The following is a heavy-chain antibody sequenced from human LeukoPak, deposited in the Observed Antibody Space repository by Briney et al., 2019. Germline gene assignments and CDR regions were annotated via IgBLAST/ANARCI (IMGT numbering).Heavy chain of an antibody. CDR2: IRSKANSYAT. CDR1: GFTFSGSA. Sequence: GGSLRLSCAASGFTFSGSAMHWVRQASGKGLEWVGRIRSKANSYATAYAASVKGRFTISRDDSKNTAYLRMNSLKTEDTAVYYCTTHSSSWPSNDYWGQGTLVTVSS. V-gene: IGHV3-73*01. D-gene: IGHD6-13*01. J-gene: IGHJ4*02. CDR3: TTHSSSWPSNDY.